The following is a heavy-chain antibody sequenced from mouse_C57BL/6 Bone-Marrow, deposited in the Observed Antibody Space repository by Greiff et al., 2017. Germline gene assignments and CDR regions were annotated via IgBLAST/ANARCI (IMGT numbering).Heavy chain of an antibody. CDR1: GFNIKDDY. CDR3: TTRGNY. Sequence: VQLKESGAELVRPGASVKLSCTASGFNIKDDYMHWVKQRPEQGLEWIGWIDPENGATEYASKFQGKATITADTSSNTAYLQLSSLTSEDTAVYYCTTRGNYWGQGTTLTVSS. CDR2: IDPENGAT. V-gene: IGHV14-4*01. J-gene: IGHJ2*01.